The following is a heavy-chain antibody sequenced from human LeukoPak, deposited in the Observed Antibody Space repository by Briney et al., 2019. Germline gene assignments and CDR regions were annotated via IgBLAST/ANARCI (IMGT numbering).Heavy chain of an antibody. CDR2: IYHSGRT. CDR3: ARADYSSTWSHDYYYMDV. CDR1: GYSISSGYY. V-gene: IGHV4-38-2*02. D-gene: IGHD6-13*01. J-gene: IGHJ6*03. Sequence: SETLSLTCTVSGYSISSGYYWGWIRQPPGKGLEWIGSIYHSGRTFYNPSLKSRVTISVDTSKNQFSLKLSSVTAADTAVYYCARADYSSTWSHDYYYMDVWGKGTTVTVSS.